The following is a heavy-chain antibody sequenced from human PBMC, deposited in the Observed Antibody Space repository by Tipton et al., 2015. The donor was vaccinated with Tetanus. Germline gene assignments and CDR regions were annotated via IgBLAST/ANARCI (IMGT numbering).Heavy chain of an antibody. CDR3: ARGREVTTVTIIGAHDWYFDL. CDR1: GGSFSGNY. Sequence: TLSLTCDVYGGSFSGNYWSWIRQPPGKGVEWIGEINHTGSTNYNPSLKSRVTIPVDTSKNQFSLKLSSVTAADTAVYYCARGREVTTVTIIGAHDWYFDLWGRGTLVTVSS. CDR2: INHTGST. V-gene: IGHV4-34*01. D-gene: IGHD4-17*01. J-gene: IGHJ2*01.